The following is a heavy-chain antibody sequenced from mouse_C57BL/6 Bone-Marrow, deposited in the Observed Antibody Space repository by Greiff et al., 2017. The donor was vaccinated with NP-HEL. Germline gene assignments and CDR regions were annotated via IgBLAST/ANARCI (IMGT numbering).Heavy chain of an antibody. Sequence: VKLQESGPELVKPGASVKISCKASGYAFSSSWMNWVKQRPGKGLEWIGRIYPGDGDTNYNGKFKGKATLTADKSSSTAYMQLSSLTSEDSAVYFCAKVTTVVPYYFDYWGQGTTLTVSS. CDR2: IYPGDGDT. CDR1: GYAFSSSW. CDR3: AKVTTVVPYYFDY. D-gene: IGHD1-1*01. V-gene: IGHV1-82*01. J-gene: IGHJ2*01.